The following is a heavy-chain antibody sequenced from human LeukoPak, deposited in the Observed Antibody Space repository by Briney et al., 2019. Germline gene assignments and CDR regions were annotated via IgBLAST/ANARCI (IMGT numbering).Heavy chain of an antibody. CDR3: ASTWNYLYFDY. D-gene: IGHD1-7*01. CDR2: IKRDGSEE. J-gene: IGHJ4*02. Sequence: QLGGSLRLSCAGSGFTFSSYWMSWVRQAPGKGLEWVASIKRDGSEEYYVDSVKGRFTISRDNAKNSVYLQMNSLRAEDTAVYYCASTWNYLYFDYWGQGTLVTVSS. V-gene: IGHV3-7*01. CDR1: GFTFSSYW.